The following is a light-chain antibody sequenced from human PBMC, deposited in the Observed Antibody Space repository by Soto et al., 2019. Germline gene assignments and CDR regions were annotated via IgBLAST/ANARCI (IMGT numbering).Light chain of an antibody. J-gene: IGKJ3*01. Sequence: EIVLTQSPGTLSLSPGERATLSCRASQSVSSSYLAWYQQKPGQAPRLLIYGASSRATAIPDRFSGSGSGTDFTLTISRLEPEDFPVYYCQQYCSSPPITYGPGTKVDIK. V-gene: IGKV3-20*01. CDR1: QSVSSSY. CDR3: QQYCSSPPIT. CDR2: GAS.